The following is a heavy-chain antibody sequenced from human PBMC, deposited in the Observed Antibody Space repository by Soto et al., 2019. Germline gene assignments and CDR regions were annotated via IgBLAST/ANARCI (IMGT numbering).Heavy chain of an antibody. Sequence: EVQLVESGGASIPPGGSLRLSCAASGFIVSRYYMIWVRQALGRGLEWVSVIYGGGSTYYADSVEGRFTISRDTSKNTVDLQMNSLRAEDTAVYYCAGSLTTAGGFDYWGQGTLVTVSS. D-gene: IGHD4-4*01. CDR3: AGSLTTAGGFDY. V-gene: IGHV3-53*01. CDR2: IYGGGST. J-gene: IGHJ4*02. CDR1: GFIVSRYY.